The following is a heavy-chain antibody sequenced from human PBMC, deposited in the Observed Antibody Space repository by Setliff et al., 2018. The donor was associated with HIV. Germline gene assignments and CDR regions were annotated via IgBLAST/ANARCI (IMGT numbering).Heavy chain of an antibody. Sequence: ASVKVSCKASGHTFTNVDIQWLRRATGQGLEWMGWMNPNSGVSGYAQKFQGRVAMTRETSISTAYMELSSLTSEDTGVYYCASGKGVGGVIITGGLDVWGKGTTVTVSS. D-gene: IGHD3-10*01. CDR1: GHTFTNVD. CDR3: ASGKGVGGVIITGGLDV. V-gene: IGHV1-8*01. CDR2: MNPNSGVS. J-gene: IGHJ6*04.